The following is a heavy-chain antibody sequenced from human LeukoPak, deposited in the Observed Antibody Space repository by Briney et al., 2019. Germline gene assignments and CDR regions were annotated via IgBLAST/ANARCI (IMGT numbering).Heavy chain of an antibody. V-gene: IGHV3-7*03. D-gene: IGHD2/OR15-2a*01. CDR2: INQDGTEK. CDR1: GFTFSSYW. Sequence: AGGSLRLSCAASGFTFSSYWMSWVRQVPGEGLEWVAKINQDGTEKAYVDSVRGRFTISRDNAKNSLFLQMNSLRAEDTAVYYCARVVSGTFDYWGQGTLVTVSS. CDR3: ARVVSGTFDY. J-gene: IGHJ4*02.